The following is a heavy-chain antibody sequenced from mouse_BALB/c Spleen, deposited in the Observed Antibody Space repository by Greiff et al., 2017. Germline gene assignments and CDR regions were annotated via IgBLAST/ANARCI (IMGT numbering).Heavy chain of an antibody. CDR3: ARKGYDGRAFAY. CDR1: GYAFSSYW. D-gene: IGHD2-2*01. J-gene: IGHJ3*01. V-gene: IGHV1-80*01. Sequence: QVHVKQSGAELVRPGSSVKISCKASGYAFSSYWMNWVKQRPGQGLEWIGQIYPGDGDTNYNGKFKGKATLTADKSSSTAYMQLSSLTSEDSAVYFCARKGYDGRAFAYWGQGTLVTVSA. CDR2: IYPGDGDT.